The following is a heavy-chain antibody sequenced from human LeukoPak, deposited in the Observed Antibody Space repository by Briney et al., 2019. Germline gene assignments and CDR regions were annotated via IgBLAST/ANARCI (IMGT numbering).Heavy chain of an antibody. D-gene: IGHD6-19*01. CDR3: SRGSGWLSVY. Sequence: GGSLRLSCTASGFTFGDYIMSWFRQAPGKGLEWIGFISGGTTEYAASVKGRFTISRDDSTSIAYLQMNSLTTEDTAVYYCSRGSGWLSVYWGQGTLVTVSS. V-gene: IGHV3-49*03. CDR2: ISGGTT. CDR1: GFTFGDYI. J-gene: IGHJ4*02.